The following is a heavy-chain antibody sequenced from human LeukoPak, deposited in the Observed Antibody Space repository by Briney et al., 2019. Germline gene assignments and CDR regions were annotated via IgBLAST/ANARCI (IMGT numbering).Heavy chain of an antibody. CDR3: ARSYYDILTGYPKNNWFDP. D-gene: IGHD3-9*01. CDR2: IIPIFGTA. Sequence: SVKVSCKASGGAFSSYAYNWVRQTPGQGLEWMGGIIPIFGTANYAQKFQGRVTITRDTSANTAYMELSSLRSEDTAVYYCARSYYDILTGYPKNNWFDPWGQGTLVTVSS. V-gene: IGHV1-69*05. J-gene: IGHJ5*02. CDR1: GGAFSSYA.